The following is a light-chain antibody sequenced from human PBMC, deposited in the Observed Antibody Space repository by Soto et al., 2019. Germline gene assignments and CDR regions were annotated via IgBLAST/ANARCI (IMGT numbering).Light chain of an antibody. CDR3: SSFTSSSVV. V-gene: IGLV2-14*01. CDR2: DVS. CDR1: CSDVGGYKY. Sequence: QSALTQPASVSGSPGQSITISCTGTCSDVGGYKYVSWYQQHPGKAPKLMIYDVSNRPSGVSNRFSGSKSGNTASLTISGLQAEDEADYYCSSFTSSSVVFGGGTKLTVL. J-gene: IGLJ2*01.